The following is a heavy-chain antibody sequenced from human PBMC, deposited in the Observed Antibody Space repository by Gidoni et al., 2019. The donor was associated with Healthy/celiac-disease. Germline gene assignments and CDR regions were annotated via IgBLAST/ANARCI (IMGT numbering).Heavy chain of an antibody. CDR1: GFTFSSYG. Sequence: QVQLVESGGGVVQPGRSLRLSCAASGFTFSSYGMHWVRQAPGKGLEWVAVIWYDGSNKYYADSVKGRFTISRDNSKNTLYLQMNSLRAEDTAVYYCARDSEVYCSGGSCNPYNWFDPWGQGTLVTVSS. V-gene: IGHV3-33*01. CDR2: IWYDGSNK. J-gene: IGHJ5*02. D-gene: IGHD2-15*01. CDR3: ARDSEVYCSGGSCNPYNWFDP.